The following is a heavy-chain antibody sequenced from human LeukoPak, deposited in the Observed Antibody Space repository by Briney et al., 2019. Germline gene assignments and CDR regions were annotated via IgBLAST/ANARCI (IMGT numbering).Heavy chain of an antibody. CDR3: ASGGYSRWGIDY. D-gene: IGHD3-22*01. J-gene: IGHJ4*02. CDR2: INHSGST. Sequence: SETLSLTCAVHGGSFSGYYWSWIRQPPGKGLEWIGEINHSGSTNYNPSLKSRVTISVDTSKNQFSLKLSSVTAADTAVYYCASGGYSRWGIDYWGQGTLVTVSS. V-gene: IGHV4-34*01. CDR1: GGSFSGYY.